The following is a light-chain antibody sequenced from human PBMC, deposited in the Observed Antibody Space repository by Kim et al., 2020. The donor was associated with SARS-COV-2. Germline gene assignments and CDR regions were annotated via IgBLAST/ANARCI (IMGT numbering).Light chain of an antibody. J-gene: IGLJ3*02. CDR3: YSAADDKLV. V-gene: IGLV3-27*01. CDR1: VRAKKD. Sequence: MPPGQTARITCSGDVRAKKDAGWCQQKPGQARVLVMYKDSERPSGIPGRFSGSSSGTTVTLTISGAQVEDEADYYCYSAADDKLVFGGGTQLTVL. CDR2: KDS.